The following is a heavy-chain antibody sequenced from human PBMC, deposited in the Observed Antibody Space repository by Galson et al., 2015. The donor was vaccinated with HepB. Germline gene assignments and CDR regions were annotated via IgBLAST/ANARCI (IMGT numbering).Heavy chain of an antibody. V-gene: IGHV4-39*01. Sequence: TLSLACTVSGGSIISSSHYWGWIRQPPGKGLEWIGRIYYGGSTLYNPSLRSRVTISVDPSKNQFSLKLKSVTAADTAVYYCVRPRYCSSATCTAAFDDWGPGTLVTVSS. D-gene: IGHD2-2*01. CDR1: GGSIISSSHY. CDR2: IYYGGST. J-gene: IGHJ4*02. CDR3: VRPRYCSSATCTAAFDD.